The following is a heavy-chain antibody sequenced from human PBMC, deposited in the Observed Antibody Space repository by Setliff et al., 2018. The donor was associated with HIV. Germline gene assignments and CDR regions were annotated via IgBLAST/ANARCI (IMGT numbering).Heavy chain of an antibody. CDR1: GGTFSSYG. J-gene: IGHJ5*02. CDR2: IIPMFGTG. V-gene: IGHV1-69*05. Sequence: SVKVSCKASGGTFSSYGISWVRQAPGQGLEWMGAIIPMFGTGFYAQKFQGRVTITTDESRTTSYMELSSLRSEDTAVYYCARVRYNNFWSGPNWFDPWGQGTLVTVSS. D-gene: IGHD3-3*01. CDR3: ARVRYNNFWSGPNWFDP.